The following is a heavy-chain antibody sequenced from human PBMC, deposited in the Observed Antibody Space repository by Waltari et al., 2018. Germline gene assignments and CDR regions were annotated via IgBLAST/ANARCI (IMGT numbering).Heavy chain of an antibody. V-gene: IGHV4-38-2*01. Sequence: QVQLQESGPGLVKPSETLSLTCAVSGYSISSGYYWGWIRQPPVKGLEWIGSIYHSGSTYYNPSLKSRVTISVDTSKNQFSLKLSSVTAADTAVYYCARRHLSLSEMATIDYFDYWGQGTLVTVSS. CDR3: ARRHLSLSEMATIDYFDY. D-gene: IGHD5-12*01. CDR1: GYSISSGYY. J-gene: IGHJ4*02. CDR2: IYHSGST.